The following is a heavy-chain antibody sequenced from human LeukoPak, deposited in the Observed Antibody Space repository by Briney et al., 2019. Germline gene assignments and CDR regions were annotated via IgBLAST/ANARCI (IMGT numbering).Heavy chain of an antibody. V-gene: IGHV4-38-2*02. CDR1: GYSISSGYY. CDR2: IYHSGST. J-gene: IGHJ4*02. Sequence: SETLSLTCTVSGYSISSGYYWGWIRQPPGKGLEWIGSIYHSGSTYYNPSLKSRVTISVDTSKNQFSLKLSSVTAADTAVYYCATSPIIYGDTAMDFDYWGQGTLVAVSS. CDR3: ATSPIIYGDTAMDFDY. D-gene: IGHD5-18*01.